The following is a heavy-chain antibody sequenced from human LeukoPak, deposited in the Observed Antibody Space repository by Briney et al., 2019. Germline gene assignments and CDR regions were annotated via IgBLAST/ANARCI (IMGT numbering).Heavy chain of an antibody. D-gene: IGHD2-2*01. Sequence: GGSLRLSCAASGFTFSDYYMSWIRQAPGKGLEGVSYISSSGSTIYYADSVKGRFTISRDNAKNSLYLQMNSLRAEDTAVYYCAREAIPAASHNWFDPWGQGTLVTVSS. CDR2: ISSSGSTI. CDR1: GFTFSDYY. V-gene: IGHV3-11*01. J-gene: IGHJ5*02. CDR3: AREAIPAASHNWFDP.